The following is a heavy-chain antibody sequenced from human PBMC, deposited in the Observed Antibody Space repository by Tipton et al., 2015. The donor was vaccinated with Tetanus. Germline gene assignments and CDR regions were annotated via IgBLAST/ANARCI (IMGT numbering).Heavy chain of an antibody. CDR1: GFTFSTYW. V-gene: IGHV3-33*08. D-gene: IGHD5-18*01. Sequence: SLRLSCAAPGFTFSTYWMHWVRQAPGKGLEWVAAIWNDGSYKYYADSVKGRFTVSRDNSKNTLYLEMNSLRAEDTAVYYCARVGISQNAYSYVYHGLDVWGQGTTVTVSS. CDR2: IWNDGSYK. J-gene: IGHJ6*02. CDR3: ARVGISQNAYSYVYHGLDV.